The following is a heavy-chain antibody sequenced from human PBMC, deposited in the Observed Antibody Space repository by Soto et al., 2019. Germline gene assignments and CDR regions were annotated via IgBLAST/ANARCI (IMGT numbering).Heavy chain of an antibody. CDR3: AGAPSSRARMWY. CDR1: GFTFSSYT. J-gene: IGHJ4*02. D-gene: IGHD2-2*01. V-gene: IGHV3-21*01. Sequence: EVQLVESGGGLVKPGGSLRLSCAGSGFTFSSYTMNWVRQAPGKGLEWVSSISSTSSSIYYADSLKGRVTISRDNARNALCLQIDGLSAEDTAVYYCAGAPSSRARMWYWSQGTLVTVSS. CDR2: ISSTSSSI.